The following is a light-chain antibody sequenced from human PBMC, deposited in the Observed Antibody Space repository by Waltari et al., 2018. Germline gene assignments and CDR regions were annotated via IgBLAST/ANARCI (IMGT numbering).Light chain of an antibody. CDR1: QSVRGT. V-gene: IGKV3-20*01. Sequence: EIVLTQSPGTLSLSPGERAPLSCRASQSVRGTLAWYQQKPGQPPRLLIYAASTRATGIPDRFSGSGSGTDFSLTISRLEPEDFAVYYCQHYVSLPVTYGQGTKVEIK. CDR2: AAS. CDR3: QHYVSLPVT. J-gene: IGKJ1*01.